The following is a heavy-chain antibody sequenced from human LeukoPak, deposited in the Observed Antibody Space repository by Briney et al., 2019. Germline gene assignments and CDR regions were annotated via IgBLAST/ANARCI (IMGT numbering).Heavy chain of an antibody. V-gene: IGHV1-18*01. CDR3: ATVGWNYGYYYMDV. CDR2: ISAYNGNT. J-gene: IGHJ6*03. CDR1: GYTFTSYG. Sequence: GASVKVSCKASGYTFTSYGISWVRQAPGQGLEWMGWISAYNGNTNYAQKLQGRVTMTEDTSTDTAYMELSSLRSEDTAVYYCATVGWNYGYYYMDVWGKGTTVTVSS. D-gene: IGHD1-7*01.